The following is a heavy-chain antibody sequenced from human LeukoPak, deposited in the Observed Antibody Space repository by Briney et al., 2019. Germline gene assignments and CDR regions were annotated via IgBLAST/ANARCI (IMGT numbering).Heavy chain of an antibody. CDR1: GFTFSSYG. J-gene: IGHJ4*02. CDR3: ARAKPKNMVRGLIMRRESRYYFDY. CDR2: ISGSGGST. Sequence: GGSLRLSCAASGFTFSSYGMSWVRQAPGKGLEWVSAISGSGGSTYYADSVKGRFTISRDNSKSTLYIQMNSLRAEDTAVYYSARAKPKNMVRGLIMRRESRYYFDYWGQGTLVTVSS. D-gene: IGHD3-10*01. V-gene: IGHV3-23*01.